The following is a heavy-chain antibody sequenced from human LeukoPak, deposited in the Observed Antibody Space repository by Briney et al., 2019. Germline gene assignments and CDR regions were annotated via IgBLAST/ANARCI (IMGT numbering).Heavy chain of an antibody. V-gene: IGHV3-74*01. CDR2: IKNDGIT. CDR3: ARDLRDFGH. CDR1: GFTFSSYA. Sequence: GGSLRLSCAASGFTFSSYAMSWVRQAPGKGLEWVSRIKNDGITTYADSVKGRFTISRDNANNTLYLQMNSLRAEDTAVYYCARDLRDFGHWGQGTLVTVSS. J-gene: IGHJ4*02.